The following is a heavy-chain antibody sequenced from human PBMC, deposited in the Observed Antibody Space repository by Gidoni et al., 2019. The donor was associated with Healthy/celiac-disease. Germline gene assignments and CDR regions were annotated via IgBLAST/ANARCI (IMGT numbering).Heavy chain of an antibody. V-gene: IGHV1-69*01. CDR1: GGTFSSYA. Sequence: QVQLVQSGAEVKTPGSSVKVSCNASGGTFSSYALSWVRQAPGQGLEWMGGIIPIFGTANYAQKFQGRVTITADESTSTAYMELSSLRSEDTAVYYCARDWSVDTAMTNYYYGMDVWGQGTTVTVSS. D-gene: IGHD5-18*01. CDR2: IIPIFGTA. J-gene: IGHJ6*02. CDR3: ARDWSVDTAMTNYYYGMDV.